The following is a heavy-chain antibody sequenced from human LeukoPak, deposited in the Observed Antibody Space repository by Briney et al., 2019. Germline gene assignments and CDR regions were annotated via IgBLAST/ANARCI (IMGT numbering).Heavy chain of an antibody. D-gene: IGHD1-26*01. CDR1: GFTFSSYT. Sequence: GGSLRLSCAASGFTFSSYTMSWVRQAPGKGLEWVSSITSSSTYIYDADSVKGRFTISRDNAKKSLYLHMNSLRAEDTAVYYCARGGRDLLYYYYYMDVWGKGTTVTVSS. CDR3: ARGGRDLLYYYYYMDV. J-gene: IGHJ6*03. V-gene: IGHV3-21*04. CDR2: ITSSSTYI.